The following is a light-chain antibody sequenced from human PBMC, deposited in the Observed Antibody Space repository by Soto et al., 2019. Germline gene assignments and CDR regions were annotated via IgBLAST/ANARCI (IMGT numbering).Light chain of an antibody. J-gene: IGKJ5*01. CDR1: QSISSW. V-gene: IGKV1-5*03. CDR3: QQYNSYPIT. Sequence: TLSASVGDSVPITCRASQSISSWLAWYQQKPGKAPKLLIYKASSLESGVPSRFSGSGSGTEFTLTISSLQPDDFATYYCQQYNSYPITFGQGTRLEI. CDR2: KAS.